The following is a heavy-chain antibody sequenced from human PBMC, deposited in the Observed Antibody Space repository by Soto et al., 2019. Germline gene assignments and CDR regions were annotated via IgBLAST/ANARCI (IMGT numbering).Heavy chain of an antibody. Sequence: EVQLVESGGGLAQPGGSLRLSCAASGFTLSNYAMDWVRQAPGKGLEYVSGISGNGGSTYYANSVKDRFTISRDNSKNTLYLQMGSPRPEDMAVYYCARRARPDFYYMDVWGKGTTVTVSS. J-gene: IGHJ6*03. D-gene: IGHD6-6*01. CDR2: ISGNGGST. CDR1: GFTLSNYA. V-gene: IGHV3-64*01. CDR3: ARRARPDFYYMDV.